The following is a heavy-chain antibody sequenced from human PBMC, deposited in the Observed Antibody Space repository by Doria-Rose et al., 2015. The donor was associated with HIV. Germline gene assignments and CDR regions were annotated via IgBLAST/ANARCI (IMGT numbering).Heavy chain of an antibody. J-gene: IGHJ4*02. CDR3: ARIKSSRWYHKYYFDF. Sequence: QVTLKESGPVLVKPTETLTLTCTVSGVSLSSPGMGVSWIRQPPGKALEWLANIFSGDERSYKTPLKSRLTISRGTSKSQVVLTMTDMDPVDTATYYCARIKSSRWYHKYYFDFWGQGTLVIVSA. V-gene: IGHV2-26*01. D-gene: IGHD6-13*01. CDR2: IFSGDER. CDR1: GVSLSSPGMG.